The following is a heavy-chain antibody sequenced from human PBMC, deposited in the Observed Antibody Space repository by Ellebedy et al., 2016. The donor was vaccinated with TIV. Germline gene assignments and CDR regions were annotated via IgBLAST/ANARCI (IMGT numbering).Heavy chain of an antibody. CDR2: INPSGGST. D-gene: IGHD6-19*01. V-gene: IGHV1-46*04. J-gene: IGHJ4*02. CDR3: ARMYSSGSYYFDY. CDR1: GYTFTSYY. Sequence: AAPVKVSCKASGYTFTSYYMHWMRQAPGQGLEWMGIINPSGGSTSYAQKLQGRVTMTRDTSTSTVYMELSSLRSDDTAVYYCARMYSSGSYYFDYWGQGTLVTVSS.